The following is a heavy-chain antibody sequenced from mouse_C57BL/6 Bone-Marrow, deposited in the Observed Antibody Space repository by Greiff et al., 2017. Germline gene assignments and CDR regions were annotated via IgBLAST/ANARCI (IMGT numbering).Heavy chain of an antibody. J-gene: IGHJ2*01. CDR3: TRPYYNDFDY. CDR1: GYTFTDYE. Sequence: VQLQQSGAELVRPGASVTLSCKASGYTFTDYEMHWVKQTPVHGLEWIGAIDPETGGTAYNQKFKGKARLTADKSSSTAYMELRSLTSEDSAVYYCTRPYYNDFDYWGQGTTLTVSS. D-gene: IGHD2-12*01. CDR2: IDPETGGT. V-gene: IGHV1-15*01.